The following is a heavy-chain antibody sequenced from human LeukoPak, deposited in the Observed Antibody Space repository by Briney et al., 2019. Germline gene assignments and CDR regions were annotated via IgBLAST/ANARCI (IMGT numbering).Heavy chain of an antibody. CDR3: ARRDGYGGNFDAFDI. CDR1: GYSFTSYW. CDR2: IYPGDSDT. Sequence: ESLQISCKGSGYSFTSYWIGWVRQMPGKGLEWMGIIYPGDSDTRYSPSFQGQVTISADKSISTAYLQWSSLKASDTAMYYCARRDGYGGNFDAFDIWGQGTMVTVSS. V-gene: IGHV5-51*01. J-gene: IGHJ3*02. D-gene: IGHD4-23*01.